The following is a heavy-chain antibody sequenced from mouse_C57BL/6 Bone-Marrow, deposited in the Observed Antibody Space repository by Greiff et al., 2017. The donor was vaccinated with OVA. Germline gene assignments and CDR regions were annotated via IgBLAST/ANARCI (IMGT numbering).Heavy chain of an antibody. D-gene: IGHD2-4*01. Sequence: QVQLKQPGAELVRPGTSVKLSCKASGYTFTSYWMHWVKQRPGQGLEWIGVIDPSDSYTNYNQKFKGKATLTVDTSSSTAYMQLSSLTSEDAAVYYCARYDYDEWFAYWGQGTLVTVSA. J-gene: IGHJ3*01. CDR3: ARYDYDEWFAY. CDR1: GYTFTSYW. CDR2: IDPSDSYT. V-gene: IGHV1-59*01.